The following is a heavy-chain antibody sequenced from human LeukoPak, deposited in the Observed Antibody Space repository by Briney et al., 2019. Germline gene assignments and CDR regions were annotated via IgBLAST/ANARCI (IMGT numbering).Heavy chain of an antibody. D-gene: IGHD3-3*01. CDR1: GYTFTSYG. J-gene: IGHJ5*02. CDR2: ISAYNGNT. V-gene: IGHV1-18*01. Sequence: ASVKVSCKASGYTFTSYGISWVRQAPGQGLEWMGWISAYNGNTNYAQKLQGRVTMTTDTSTSTAYMELRSLRSDDTAAYYCARLSYYDFWSGYYNWFDPWGQGTLVTVSS. CDR3: ARLSYYDFWSGYYNWFDP.